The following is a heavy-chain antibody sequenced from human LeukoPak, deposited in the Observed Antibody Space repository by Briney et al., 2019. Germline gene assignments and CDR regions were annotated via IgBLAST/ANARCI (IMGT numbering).Heavy chain of an antibody. CDR3: ARDPVLLWFGESETGDAFDI. CDR1: GGSISSSSYY. V-gene: IGHV4-39*02. Sequence: SETLSLTCTVSGGSISSSSYYWGWIRQPPGKGLEWIGSIYYSGSTYYNPSLKSRVTISVDTSKNQFSLKLSSVTAADTAVYYCARDPVLLWFGESETGDAFDIWGQGTMVSVSS. D-gene: IGHD3-10*01. CDR2: IYYSGST. J-gene: IGHJ3*02.